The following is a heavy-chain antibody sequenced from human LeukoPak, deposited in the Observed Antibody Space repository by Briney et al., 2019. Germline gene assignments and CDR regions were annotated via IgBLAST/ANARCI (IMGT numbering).Heavy chain of an antibody. J-gene: IGHJ5*02. CDR2: IIPIFGTA. Sequence: SVKVSCKASGGTFSSYAISWVRQAPGQGLEWMGGIIPIFGTANYAQKFQGRVTITTCESTSTAYMELSSLRSEDTAVYYCARVEGIAARPPFDPWGQGILVTVSS. D-gene: IGHD6-6*01. V-gene: IGHV1-69*05. CDR3: ARVEGIAARPPFDP. CDR1: GGTFSSYA.